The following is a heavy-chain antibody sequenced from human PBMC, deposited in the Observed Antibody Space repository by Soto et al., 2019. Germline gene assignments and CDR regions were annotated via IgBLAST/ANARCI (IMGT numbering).Heavy chain of an antibody. V-gene: IGHV1-46*01. D-gene: IGHD3-3*02. CDR3: ARDGPPALGDY. CDR1: GYTFTSYY. CDR2: INPSGGRT. Sequence: ASVKVSCKASGYTFTSYYMHWVRQAPGQGLEWMGIINPSGGRTSYAQKFQGRVTMTRDTSTSTVYMELSSLRSEDTAVYYCARDGPPALGDYWGQGTLVTVSS. J-gene: IGHJ4*02.